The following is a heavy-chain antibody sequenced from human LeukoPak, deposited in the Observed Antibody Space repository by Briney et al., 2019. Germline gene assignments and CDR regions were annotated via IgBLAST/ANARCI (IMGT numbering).Heavy chain of an antibody. CDR1: GFTVSSNY. CDR2: IYSGGST. Sequence: GGSLRLSCAASGFTVSSNYMSWVRQAPGKGLEWVSVIYSGGSTYYADSVKGRFTISRHNSKNTLYLQMNSLRAEDTAVYYCARGNDDYVFHWFDPWGQGTLVTVSS. D-gene: IGHD3-16*01. J-gene: IGHJ5*02. V-gene: IGHV3-53*04. CDR3: ARGNDDYVFHWFDP.